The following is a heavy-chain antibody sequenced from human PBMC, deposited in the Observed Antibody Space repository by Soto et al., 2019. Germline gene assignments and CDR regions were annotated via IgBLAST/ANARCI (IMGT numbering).Heavy chain of an antibody. Sequence: ASVKVSCKASGYTFTGYYMHWVRQAPGQGLEWMGRIKPNSGGTNYAQKFQGWVTMTRDTSISTAYMELSSLSSEDTAVYYCTRAAIRGELLDYWGQGTQVTVSS. V-gene: IGHV1-2*04. CDR1: GYTFTGYY. CDR3: TRAAIRGELLDY. J-gene: IGHJ4*02. D-gene: IGHD1-26*01. CDR2: IKPNSGGT.